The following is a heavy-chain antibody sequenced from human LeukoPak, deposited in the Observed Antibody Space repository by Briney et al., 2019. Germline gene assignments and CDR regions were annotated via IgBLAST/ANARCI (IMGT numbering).Heavy chain of an antibody. CDR2: IRSKANSYAT. Sequence: GGSLRLSCAASGFTFSGSAMHWVRQASGKGLEWVGRIRSKANSYATAYAASVKGRFTISRDDSKNTAYLQMNSLKTEDTAVYYCTRLIYCSSTSCYADYWGQGTLVTVSS. D-gene: IGHD2-2*01. J-gene: IGHJ4*02. CDR3: TRLIYCSSTSCYADY. V-gene: IGHV3-73*01. CDR1: GFTFSGSA.